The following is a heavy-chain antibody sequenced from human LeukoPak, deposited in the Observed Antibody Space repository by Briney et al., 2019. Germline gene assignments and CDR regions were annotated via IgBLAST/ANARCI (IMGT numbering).Heavy chain of an antibody. Sequence: GGSLRLSCAASGFTFSSYWMHWVRQAPGKGLVWVSRINSDGSSTSYADSVKGRFTISRDNAKNTLYLQMNSLRAEDTAVYYCARDPYDSSGYYYVGVAFDIWGQGTMVTVSS. CDR3: ARDPYDSSGYYYVGVAFDI. CDR1: GFTFSSYW. D-gene: IGHD3-22*01. V-gene: IGHV3-74*01. J-gene: IGHJ3*02. CDR2: INSDGSST.